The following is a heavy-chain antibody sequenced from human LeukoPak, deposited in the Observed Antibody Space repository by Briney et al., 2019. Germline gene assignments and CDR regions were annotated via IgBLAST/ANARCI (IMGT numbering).Heavy chain of an antibody. D-gene: IGHD3-22*01. CDR3: ARARGVVVITGNGAFDI. Sequence: GGSLRLSCAASGFTFSSYSMNWVRQAPGKGLEWVSYISSSGSTIYYADSVKGRFTISRDNAKNSLYLQMNSLRAEDTAVYYCARARGVVVITGNGAFDIWGQGTMVTVSS. CDR1: GFTFSSYS. CDR2: ISSSGSTI. J-gene: IGHJ3*02. V-gene: IGHV3-48*04.